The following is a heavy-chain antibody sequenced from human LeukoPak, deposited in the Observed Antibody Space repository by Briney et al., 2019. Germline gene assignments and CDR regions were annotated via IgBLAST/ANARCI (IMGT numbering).Heavy chain of an antibody. CDR3: ARDLSRDYYYYGMDV. CDR1: GGTFSGYA. J-gene: IGHJ6*02. Sequence: SVKVSCKASGGTFSGYAISWVRQAPGQGLEWMGGIIPIFGTANYAQKFQGRVTITADESTSTAYMELSSLRSEDTAVYYCARDLSRDYYYYGMDVWGQGTTVTVSS. V-gene: IGHV1-69*13. CDR2: IIPIFGTA.